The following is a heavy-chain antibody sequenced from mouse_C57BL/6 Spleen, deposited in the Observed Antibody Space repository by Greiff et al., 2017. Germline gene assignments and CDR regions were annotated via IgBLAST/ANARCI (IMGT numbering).Heavy chain of an antibody. J-gene: IGHJ1*03. D-gene: IGHD4-1*01. Sequence: VQLQQSGAELVMPGASVKLSCKASGYTFTSYWMHWVKQRPGQGLEWIGEIDPSDSYTNYNQKFKGKSTLTVDKSSSTAYMQLSSLTSEDSAVYYCAREPLTGTEGYFDVWGTGTTVTVSS. CDR2: IDPSDSYT. CDR3: AREPLTGTEGYFDV. V-gene: IGHV1-69*01. CDR1: GYTFTSYW.